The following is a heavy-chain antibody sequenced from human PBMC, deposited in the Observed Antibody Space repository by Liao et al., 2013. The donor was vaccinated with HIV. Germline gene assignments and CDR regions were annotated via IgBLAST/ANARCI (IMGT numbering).Heavy chain of an antibody. J-gene: IGHJ6*03. Sequence: QVQLQQWGAGLLKPSETLSLTCAVYGGSFSGYYWNWIRQPPGKALEWIGYIYYSGSTYYNPSLKSRVTISVDKSKKQFSLKLTSVTAADTAVYYCARARWGYDTSGLRLYYHYMDVWGKGTTVTVSS. V-gene: IGHV4-34*01. CDR2: IYYSGST. D-gene: IGHD3-22*01. CDR3: ARARWGYDTSGLRLYYHYMDV. CDR1: GGSFSGYY.